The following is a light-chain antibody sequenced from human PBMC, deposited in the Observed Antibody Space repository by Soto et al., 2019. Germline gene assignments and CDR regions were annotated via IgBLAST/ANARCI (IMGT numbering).Light chain of an antibody. J-gene: IGLJ1*01. CDR2: DVN. V-gene: IGLV2-11*01. CDR1: SSAVGAYNS. CDR3: AAWDDSLSGYV. Sequence: QSALTQPRSVSGSPGQSVTISCTATSSAVGAYNSVAWYQHHPGKAPNLIIYDVNKRPSGVPDRFSGPKSGDTASLTISGLQADDEADYYCAAWDDSLSGYVFGTGTKVTVL.